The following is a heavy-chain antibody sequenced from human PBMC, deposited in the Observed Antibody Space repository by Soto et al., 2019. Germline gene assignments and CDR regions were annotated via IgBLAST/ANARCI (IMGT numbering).Heavy chain of an antibody. D-gene: IGHD3-22*01. J-gene: IGHJ4*02. CDR1: GGSISSGDYY. V-gene: IGHV4-30-4*01. Sequence: SETLSLTCAVSGGSISSGDYYWSWIRQPPGKGLEWIGYIYYSGSPYYNPSLKSRGTISVDTSKNQFSLKLSSVTAADTAVYYCASHYYYDSSGYYGDDYWGQGTLVTVSS. CDR3: ASHYYYDSSGYYGDDY. CDR2: IYYSGSP.